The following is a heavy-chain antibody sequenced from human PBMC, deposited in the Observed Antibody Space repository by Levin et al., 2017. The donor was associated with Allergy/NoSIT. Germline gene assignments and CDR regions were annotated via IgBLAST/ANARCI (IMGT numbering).Heavy chain of an antibody. Sequence: GGSLRLSCAASGFTFSSYGMHWVRQAPGKGLEWVAVISYDGSNKYYADSVKGRFTISRDNSKNTLYLQMNSLRAEDTAVYYCAKGGASGYGGLGDYWGQGTLVTVSS. V-gene: IGHV3-30*18. CDR2: ISYDGSNK. CDR3: AKGGASGYGGLGDY. J-gene: IGHJ4*02. CDR1: GFTFSSYG. D-gene: IGHD5-12*01.